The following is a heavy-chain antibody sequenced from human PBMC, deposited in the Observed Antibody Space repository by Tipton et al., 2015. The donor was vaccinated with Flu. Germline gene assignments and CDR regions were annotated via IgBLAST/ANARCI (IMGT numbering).Heavy chain of an antibody. CDR2: IFPSGTT. J-gene: IGHJ4*02. D-gene: IGHD3-10*02. V-gene: IGHV4-39*01. Sequence: LRLSCSDSGGSISSRSYSWGWIRQPPGKGLEWIGSIFPSGTTYYNPSLKSQVTISVDTSKSQFSLMLRSVTAADTAVYYCARLSYYDVDLKNFYFDYWGQGALVTVSS. CDR1: GGSISSRSYS. CDR3: ARLSYYDVDLKNFYFDY.